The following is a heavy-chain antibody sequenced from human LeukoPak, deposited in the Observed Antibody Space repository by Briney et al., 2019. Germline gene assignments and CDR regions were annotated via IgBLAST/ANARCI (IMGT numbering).Heavy chain of an antibody. CDR2: ITRNWRDT. CDR1: GFTFSTYA. D-gene: IGHD2-8*02. CDR3: AKGTIGSCSGATCYDFDN. V-gene: IGHV3-23*01. Sequence: GGSLRLSSAASGFTFSTYAMNWVRQAPGKRLEWVSSITRNWRDTYYASSVKGPITISRDKSRTTIYLQMKRLRVEDTALYYCAKGTIGSCSGATCYDFDNWGQGSLVTVSS. J-gene: IGHJ4*02.